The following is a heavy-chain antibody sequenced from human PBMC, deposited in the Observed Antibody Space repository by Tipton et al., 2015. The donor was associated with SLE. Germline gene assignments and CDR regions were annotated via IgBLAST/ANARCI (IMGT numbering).Heavy chain of an antibody. V-gene: IGHV4-38-2*02. Sequence: TLSLTCTVSGYSISSGYYWGWIRQPPGKGLEWIGSIYQSGSSYCNPSLRSRVTISVDTSKNQFSLNLSSVTAADTAVYYCARDRVLFDFWGQGTLVTVSS. CDR2: IYQSGSS. J-gene: IGHJ4*02. CDR3: ARDRVLFDF. D-gene: IGHD4/OR15-4a*01. CDR1: GYSISSGYY.